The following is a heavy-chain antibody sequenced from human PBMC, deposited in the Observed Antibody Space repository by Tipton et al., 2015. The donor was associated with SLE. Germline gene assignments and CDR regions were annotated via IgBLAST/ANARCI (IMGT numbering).Heavy chain of an antibody. CDR1: GGSISSYY. V-gene: IGHV4-59*12. D-gene: IGHD1-26*01. CDR3: ARVGVDGSYPSYFDY. CDR2: IYYSGST. Sequence: GLVKPSETLSLTCTVSGGSISSYYWSWIRQPPGKGLEWIGYIYYSGSTNYNPSLKSRVTMSVDTSKNQFSLKMSSVTAADTAVYYCARVGVDGSYPSYFDYWGQGTLVTVSS. J-gene: IGHJ4*02.